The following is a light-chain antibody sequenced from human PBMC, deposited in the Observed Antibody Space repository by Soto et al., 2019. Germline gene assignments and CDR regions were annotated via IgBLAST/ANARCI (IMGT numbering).Light chain of an antibody. V-gene: IGLV2-14*01. CDR2: DVS. Sequence: QSVLTQPASVSGSPGQSITISCTGTSSDVGGYNYVSWYQQHPGKAPKLMIYDVSNRPSGVYNRFSGSKSGNTASLTISGLQAEEEADYYCSSYTSSSTLGVFGTGTKLTVL. CDR1: SSDVGGYNY. J-gene: IGLJ1*01. CDR3: SSYTSSSTLGV.